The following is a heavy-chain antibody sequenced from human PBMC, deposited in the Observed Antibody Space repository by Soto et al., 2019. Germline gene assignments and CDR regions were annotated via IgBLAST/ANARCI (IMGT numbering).Heavy chain of an antibody. J-gene: IGHJ4*02. CDR3: AKDEGGIFDS. D-gene: IGHD3-16*01. Sequence: QVQLVQSGAEVKKPGASLKVSCRASGYTFTAYYIHWVRQAPGQALEWVGWIWPNRVATHYAQQFQGRVTMTRDTSINTVYMELSPVRSDDTAVYYCAKDEGGIFDSWGQGTLVTVSS. V-gene: IGHV1-2*02. CDR1: GYTFTAYY. CDR2: IWPNRVAT.